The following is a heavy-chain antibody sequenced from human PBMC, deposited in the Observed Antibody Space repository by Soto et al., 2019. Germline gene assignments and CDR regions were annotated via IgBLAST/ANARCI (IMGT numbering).Heavy chain of an antibody. D-gene: IGHD2-2*02. J-gene: IGHJ4*02. Sequence: VGSLRLSCAGSGFAFSSYWMHWVRQVPGKGLEWVSRISNDGSGTGYADSVKGRFTISRDNSKNTVYLQMSSLTVEDTAVYYCVRDLSCYNIPYLELWGQGTQVSVSS. CDR1: GFAFSSYW. CDR2: ISNDGSGT. V-gene: IGHV3-74*01. CDR3: VRDLSCYNIPYLEL.